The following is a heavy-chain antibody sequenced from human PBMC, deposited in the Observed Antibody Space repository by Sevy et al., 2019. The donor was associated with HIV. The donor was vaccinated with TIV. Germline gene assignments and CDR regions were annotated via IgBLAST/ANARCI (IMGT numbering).Heavy chain of an antibody. CDR2: IKGDGSEI. V-gene: IGHV3-7*03. CDR1: GFTFSYYR. Sequence: GGCLRLSCAASGFTFSYYRMSWVRQAPGKGLEWVANIKGDGSEIYYVDSVKGRVTISRENAKNSLFLEMNSLRAEDTAVYYCARDAGGRDWFDPWGHGTLVTVSS. J-gene: IGHJ5*02. CDR3: ARDAGGRDWFDP. D-gene: IGHD2-15*01.